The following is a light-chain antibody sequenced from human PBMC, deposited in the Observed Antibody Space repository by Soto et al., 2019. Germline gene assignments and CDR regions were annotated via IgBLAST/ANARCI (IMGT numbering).Light chain of an antibody. CDR3: QQYAGSPWT. CDR1: QSSSSW. CDR2: KAS. Sequence: DIQTAQSHSTVSASVGDSGTITWPASQSSSSWLAWCQQKPGRAPKILMYKASDLESGVPARFSGSGSGTDFTLTISRLEPEDFEVYYCQQYAGSPWTFGQGTKVDIK. J-gene: IGKJ1*01. V-gene: IGKV1-5*03.